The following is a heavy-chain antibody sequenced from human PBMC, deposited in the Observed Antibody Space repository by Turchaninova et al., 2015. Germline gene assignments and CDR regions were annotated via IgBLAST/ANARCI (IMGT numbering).Heavy chain of an antibody. V-gene: IGHV3-33*01. CDR1: GFTFSNYG. D-gene: IGHD4-23*01. J-gene: IGHJ4*02. Sequence: VGSWGGVVQPGRSLRLSCAASGFTFSNYGMHWVRQAPGKWLEWVSIIWYDGITKYYEDSVKGRFTISRDNSKNTLYLQMNSLRVEDTAVYYCASGGSYGSDSQRFDYWGQGTLVTVSS. CDR2: IWYDGITK. CDR3: ASGGSYGSDSQRFDY.